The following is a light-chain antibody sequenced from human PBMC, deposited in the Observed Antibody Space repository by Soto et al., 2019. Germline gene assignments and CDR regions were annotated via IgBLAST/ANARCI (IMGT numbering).Light chain of an antibody. CDR3: SSYAGNNNKMV. V-gene: IGLV2-8*01. Sequence: QSALTQPPSASGSPGQSVTISCTGTSSDVGGYNYVSWYQQHPGKAPKLMIFEVSKRPSGVPDRFSGSKSGNTASLTVSGLQAEDEVDYYCSSYAGNNNKMVFGGGTKGTVL. CDR1: SSDVGGYNY. J-gene: IGLJ2*01. CDR2: EVS.